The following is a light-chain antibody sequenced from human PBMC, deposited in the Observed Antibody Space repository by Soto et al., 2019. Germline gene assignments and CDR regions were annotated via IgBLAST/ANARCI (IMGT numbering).Light chain of an antibody. Sequence: QSALTQPPSASGSPGQSLTISCTGTSSDVGGYNYVFWYQQHPGKAPKLMIYEVNKRPSGVPDRFSGSKSGNTASLTVSGLQAEDEADYYCCSYAGIYVFGSGTKLTVL. CDR1: SSDVGGYNY. J-gene: IGLJ1*01. CDR2: EVN. CDR3: CSYAGIYV. V-gene: IGLV2-8*01.